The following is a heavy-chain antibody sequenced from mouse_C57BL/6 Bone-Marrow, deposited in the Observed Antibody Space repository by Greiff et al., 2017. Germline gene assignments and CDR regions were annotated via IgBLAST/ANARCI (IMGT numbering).Heavy chain of an antibody. J-gene: IGHJ2*01. CDR1: GFTFSSYG. CDR3: ARQPDY. V-gene: IGHV5-6*01. CDR2: ISSGGSYT. Sequence: EVQGVESGGDLVKPGGSLKLSCAASGFTFSSYGMSWVRQTPDKRLEWVATISSGGSYTYYPDSVKGRFTISRDNAKNTLYLQMSSLKSEDTAMYYCARQPDYWGQGTTRTVSS.